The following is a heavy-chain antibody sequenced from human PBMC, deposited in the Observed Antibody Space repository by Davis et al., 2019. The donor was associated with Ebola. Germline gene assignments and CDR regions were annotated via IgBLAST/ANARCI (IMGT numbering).Heavy chain of an antibody. CDR3: ARHLVGSGYYYYGMDV. D-gene: IGHD6-19*01. CDR2: IYPDDSET. V-gene: IGHV5-51*01. J-gene: IGHJ6*02. Sequence: GESLKISCKGSGYNFNNYWIAWVRQMPGKGLEWMGIIYPDDSETKYSPSFQGQVTISADKSISTAYLQWSSLKASDTAMYYCARHLVGSGYYYYGMDVWGQGTTVTVSS. CDR1: GYNFNNYW.